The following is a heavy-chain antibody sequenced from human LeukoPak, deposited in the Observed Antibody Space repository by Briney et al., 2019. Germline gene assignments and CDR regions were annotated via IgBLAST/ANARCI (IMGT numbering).Heavy chain of an antibody. CDR1: GFNFSSFV. CDR2: ISGSAGIT. J-gene: IGHJ4*02. Sequence: GGSLRLSCVTSGFNFSSFVMNWVRQAPGKGLEWISGISGSAGITYYADSVNGRFTISRDNSKNTFSLHMSSLRAEDTALYYCAKDGRFGDFDHWGQGTLVAVSS. D-gene: IGHD2-15*01. CDR3: AKDGRFGDFDH. V-gene: IGHV3-23*01.